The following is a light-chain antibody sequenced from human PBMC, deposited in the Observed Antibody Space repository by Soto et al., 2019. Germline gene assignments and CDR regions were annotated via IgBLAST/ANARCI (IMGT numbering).Light chain of an antibody. CDR1: QSIGTY. CDR3: QESHST. V-gene: IGKV1-39*01. CDR2: AAS. Sequence: DAQMTQSPSSLSASVGDSVTITCRASQSIGTYLDWYQHKPGKAPKLLIYAASSWQSGVPSRFSGSGSGTDFTLTISSLQPEDFATYYCQESHSTFGQGTKLEIK. J-gene: IGKJ2*01.